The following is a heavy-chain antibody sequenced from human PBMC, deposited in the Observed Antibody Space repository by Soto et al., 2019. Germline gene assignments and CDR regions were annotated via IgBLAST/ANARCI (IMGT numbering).Heavy chain of an antibody. CDR3: AKDVVYSGYEGWFDP. D-gene: IGHD5-12*01. CDR2: ITGSGGST. Sequence: GGSLRLSCAASGFTFSTYAMTWVRQAPGKGLEWVSTITGSGGSTYYADSVKGRFTISRDNSKNTLYLQMNSLRAEDTAVYYCAKDVVYSGYEGWFDPWGQGTLVTVSS. CDR1: GFTFSTYA. J-gene: IGHJ5*02. V-gene: IGHV3-23*01.